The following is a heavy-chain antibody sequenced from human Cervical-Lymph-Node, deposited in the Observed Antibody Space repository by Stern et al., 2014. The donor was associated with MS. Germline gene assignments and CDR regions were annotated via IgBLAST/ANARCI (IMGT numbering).Heavy chain of an antibody. CDR3: ARGVYGYDLDAFDI. CDR2: IIPIFGTA. Sequence: VQLEESGAEVKKPGSSVKVSCKASGGTFSSYAISWVRQAPGQGLEWMGGIIPIFGTANYAQKFQGRVTITADESTSTAYMELSSLRSEDTAVYYCARGVYGYDLDAFDIWGQGTMVTVSS. CDR1: GGTFSSYA. D-gene: IGHD5-12*01. V-gene: IGHV1-69*01. J-gene: IGHJ3*02.